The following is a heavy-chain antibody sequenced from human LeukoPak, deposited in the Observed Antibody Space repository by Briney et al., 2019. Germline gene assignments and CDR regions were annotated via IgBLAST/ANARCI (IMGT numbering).Heavy chain of an antibody. D-gene: IGHD6-6*01. V-gene: IGHV4-59*08. Sequence: PSETLSLTCTVSGDSISSYYWSWIRQSPGKGLEWIGWSHHRGSTNYNPSLKSRVTISVDTSKNQFSLKLSSVTAADTAVYYCATTYSSSSLRFDPWGQGTLVTVSS. CDR1: GDSISSYY. J-gene: IGHJ5*02. CDR2: SHHRGST. CDR3: ATTYSSSSLRFDP.